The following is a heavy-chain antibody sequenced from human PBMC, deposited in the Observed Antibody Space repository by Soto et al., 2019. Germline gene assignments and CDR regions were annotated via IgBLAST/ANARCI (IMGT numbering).Heavy chain of an antibody. CDR3: AKGEMATIRNSFDP. J-gene: IGHJ5*02. D-gene: IGHD5-12*01. CDR2: LSRSGGAT. V-gene: IGHV3-23*01. CDR1: AFSLTSCS. Sequence: LRLSCVTSAFSLTSCSMSWVRQTPGKGLEWVSALSRSGGATYYADSVKGRFTISRDTSTNTLYLQMSNLRAEDTAIYYCAKGEMATIRNSFDPWGQGTLVTVSS.